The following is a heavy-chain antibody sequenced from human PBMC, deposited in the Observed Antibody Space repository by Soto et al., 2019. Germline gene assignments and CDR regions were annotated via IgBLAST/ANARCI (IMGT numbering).Heavy chain of an antibody. CDR3: ARGQREVKFLGASQKNYYFDY. D-gene: IGHD1-26*01. CDR2: MNPNSGNT. V-gene: IGHV1-8*01. CDR1: GYTFARYD. J-gene: IGHJ4*01. Sequence: GASVKVSCKASGYTFARYDINWVRQATGQGLEWMGWMNPNSGNTGYAQKFQGRVTMTRNTSISTAYMELSSLRSEDTAVYYCARGQREVKFLGASQKNYYFDYWG.